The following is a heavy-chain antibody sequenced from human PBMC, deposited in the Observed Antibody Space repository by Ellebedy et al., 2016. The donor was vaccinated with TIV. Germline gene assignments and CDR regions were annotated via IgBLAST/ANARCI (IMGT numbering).Heavy chain of an antibody. V-gene: IGHV3-21*01. CDR2: VSSSNSK. CDR3: SRDQDGMGGTSDY. Sequence: GESLKISXAASGITFSTYSMNWVRQAPGKGLEWVSSVSSSNSKYYADSVKGRFSISRDNAKSTLYLQMNGLRAEDTAVYYCSRDQDGMGGTSDYWGQGTLVTVSS. D-gene: IGHD1-26*01. CDR1: GITFSTYS. J-gene: IGHJ4*02.